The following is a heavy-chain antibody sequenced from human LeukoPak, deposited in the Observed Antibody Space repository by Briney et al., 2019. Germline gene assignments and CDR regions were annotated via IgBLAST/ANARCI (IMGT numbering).Heavy chain of an antibody. CDR2: INAYNGNT. CDR1: GYTFTSYG. D-gene: IGHD5-18*01. CDR3: ARDEGYSYIAGLTAFDI. Sequence: GASVKVSCKASGYTFTSYGISWVRQAPGQGLEWMGWINAYNGNTNYAQKLQGRVTMNTDTSTSTAYMELRSLRSDDTAVYYCARDEGYSYIAGLTAFDIWGQGTMVTVSS. J-gene: IGHJ3*02. V-gene: IGHV1-18*01.